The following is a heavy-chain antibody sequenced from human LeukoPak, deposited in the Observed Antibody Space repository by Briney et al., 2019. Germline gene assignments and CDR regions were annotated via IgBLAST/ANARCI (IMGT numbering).Heavy chain of an antibody. D-gene: IGHD4-17*01. Sequence: ASVKVSCKASGGTFSSYAISWVRQAPGQGLEWMGGIIPIFGTANYAQKFQGRVTITADESTSTAYMELRSLRSDDTAVYYCARDAGDYGDNDYWGQGTLVTVSS. CDR3: ARDAGDYGDNDY. V-gene: IGHV1-69*13. CDR1: GGTFSSYA. CDR2: IIPIFGTA. J-gene: IGHJ4*02.